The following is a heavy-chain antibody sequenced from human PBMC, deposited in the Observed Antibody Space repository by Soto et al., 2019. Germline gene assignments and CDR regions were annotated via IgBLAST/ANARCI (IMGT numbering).Heavy chain of an antibody. V-gene: IGHV1-46*01. J-gene: IGHJ4*02. CDR2: INPRDGTT. Sequence: QVQVVQSGAEVKKPGASVKVWCKASGYIFSSYYMHWVRQAPGQGPEWMGVINPRDGTTSYAQKFQGRVAMTKDTSTSTDDMELSSLSSEDIALYDCARLGAARPPDCFDYWGQGTLVTVSS. D-gene: IGHD6-25*01. CDR1: GYIFSSYY. CDR3: ARLGAARPPDCFDY.